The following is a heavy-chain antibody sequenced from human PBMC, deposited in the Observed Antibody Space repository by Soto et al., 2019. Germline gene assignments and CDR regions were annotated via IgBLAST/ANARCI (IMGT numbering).Heavy chain of an antibody. D-gene: IGHD6-19*01. CDR1: GVSFVNYA. Sequence: GPQILSSAASGVSFVNYAMNWISQDPGKGLEWVSGLSGSGTSTYYADSVKGRFTISRDNSRDTLFLQMNSLTADDTAVYYCAKATTNGGWFNPFDSWGQGALVTVSS. V-gene: IGHV3-23*01. CDR2: LSGSGTST. J-gene: IGHJ4*02. CDR3: AKATTNGGWFNPFDS.